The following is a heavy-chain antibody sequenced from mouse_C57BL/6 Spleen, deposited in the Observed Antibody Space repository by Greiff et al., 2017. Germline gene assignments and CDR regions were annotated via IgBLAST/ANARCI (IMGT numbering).Heavy chain of an antibody. Sequence: LQESGAELVKPGASVKISCKASGYAFSSYWMNWVKQRPGKGLEWIGQIYPGDGDTNYNGKFKGKATLTADKSSSTAYMQLSSLTSEDSAVYFCARDGYYPFYAMDYWGQGTSVTVSS. CDR1: GYAFSSYW. CDR2: IYPGDGDT. V-gene: IGHV1-80*01. CDR3: ARDGYYPFYAMDY. D-gene: IGHD2-3*01. J-gene: IGHJ4*01.